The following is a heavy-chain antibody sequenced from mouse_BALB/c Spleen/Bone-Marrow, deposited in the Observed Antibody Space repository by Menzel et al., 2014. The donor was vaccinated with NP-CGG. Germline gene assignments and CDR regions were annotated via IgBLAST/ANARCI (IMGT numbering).Heavy chain of an antibody. CDR3: ARGIYYDSTWFAY. J-gene: IGHJ3*01. D-gene: IGHD2-4*01. V-gene: IGHV1-67*01. CDR1: GYTFTDYA. CDR2: ISTYSGNT. Sequence: QVHVKQSGPELVRPGVSAKISCKGSGYTFTDYAMHWVKQSHAKSLEWIGVISTYSGNTNYNQKFKGKATMTVDKSSSTAYMELARLTSEDSAIYYCARGIYYDSTWFAYWGQGTLVTVSA.